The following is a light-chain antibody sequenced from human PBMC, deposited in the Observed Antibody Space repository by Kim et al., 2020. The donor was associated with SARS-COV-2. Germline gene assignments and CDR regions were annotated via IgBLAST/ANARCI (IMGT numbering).Light chain of an antibody. Sequence: LPCTLSSGYSNYKVDWYQQRPGKGPRFVMRVGPGGIVGSKGDGIPDRFSVLGSGLNRFLTINNIQQEDESDYHCGADHGSESNFWVFGGGTQLTVL. J-gene: IGLJ3*02. V-gene: IGLV9-49*01. CDR2: VGPGGIVG. CDR3: GADHGSESNFWV. CDR1: SGYSNYK.